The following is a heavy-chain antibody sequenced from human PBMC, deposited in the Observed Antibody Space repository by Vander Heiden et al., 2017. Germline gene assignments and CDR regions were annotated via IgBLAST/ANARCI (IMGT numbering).Heavy chain of an antibody. CDR3: ARDSSSWRGAHWLAP. V-gene: IGHV1-18*01. J-gene: IGHJ5*02. CDR1: GYASETYG. D-gene: IGHD6-13*01. Sequence: QPQLVQPAPEVKKPGASVQVSCETSGYASETYGISWVRQAPGQGPEWMGWISGYNANTKYAQKLQGRVTLWTDTSTSTAYMELKSLRSDDTAFYYCARDSSSWRGAHWLAPWGQGTLVTVSS. CDR2: ISGYNANT.